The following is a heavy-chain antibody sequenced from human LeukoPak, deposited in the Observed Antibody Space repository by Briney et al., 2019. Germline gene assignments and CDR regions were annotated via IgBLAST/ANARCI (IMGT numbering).Heavy chain of an antibody. D-gene: IGHD3-16*02. J-gene: IGHJ4*02. CDR1: GFTFSSYA. V-gene: IGHV3-30*04. CDR3: ARDRGGDLSSHYFDY. CDR2: ISYDGSNK. Sequence: GGSLRLSCAASGFTFSSYAMHWVRQAPGKGLEWVAVISYDGSNKYYADSVKGRFTISRDNAKNSLYLQMNSLRAEDTAVYYCARDRGGDLSSHYFDYWGQGTLVTVSS.